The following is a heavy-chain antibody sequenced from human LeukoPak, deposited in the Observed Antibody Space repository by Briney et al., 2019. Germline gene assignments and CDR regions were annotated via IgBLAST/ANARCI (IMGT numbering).Heavy chain of an antibody. CDR2: IYYSGST. CDR1: GGSFSTSY. Sequence: SETLSLTCTVSGGSFSTSYWSWIRQFSGKGLEWIGYIYYSGSTNYNPSLQSRVTISVDTSKNQFSLKLSSVTAADTAVYYCARQTMVRGVIRVDYWGQGTLVTVSS. D-gene: IGHD3-10*01. J-gene: IGHJ4*02. V-gene: IGHV4-59*08. CDR3: ARQTMVRGVIRVDY.